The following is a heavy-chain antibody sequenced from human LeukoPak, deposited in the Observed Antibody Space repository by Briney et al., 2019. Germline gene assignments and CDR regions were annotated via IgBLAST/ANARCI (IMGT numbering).Heavy chain of an antibody. CDR1: GYTFTGHY. Sequence: LGASVKVSCKASGYTFTGHYMHWVRQAPGQGLEWMGWINPDSGATNYAQKFQGRVTVTRDTSINTAYMELSRLISDDTAVYYCVRDKPQSSGGAFDIWGQGTMVTVSS. CDR3: VRDKPQSSGGAFDI. J-gene: IGHJ3*02. V-gene: IGHV1-2*03. D-gene: IGHD2-15*01. CDR2: INPDSGAT.